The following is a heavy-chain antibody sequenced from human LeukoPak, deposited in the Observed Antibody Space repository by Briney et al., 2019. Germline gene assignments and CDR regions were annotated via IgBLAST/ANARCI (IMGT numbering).Heavy chain of an antibody. CDR2: INTDASST. CDR1: GFTFNKYW. CDR3: ARGNYDFWSGYSGV. J-gene: IGHJ6*04. D-gene: IGHD3-3*01. Sequence: GGSLRLSCAASGFTFNKYWMHWVRQAPGKGLVWVSRINTDASSTSYADSVKGRFTMSRDNAKNTLYLQMKSLRAEDTAVHYCARGNYDFWSGYSGVWGKGTTVTVSS. V-gene: IGHV3-74*01.